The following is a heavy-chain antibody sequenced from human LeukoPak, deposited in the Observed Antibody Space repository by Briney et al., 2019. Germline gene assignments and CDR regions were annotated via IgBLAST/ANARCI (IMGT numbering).Heavy chain of an antibody. Sequence: GGSLRLSCAASGFTFSSYRMHWVRQAPGNGLVWVSRINSDGSSTSYADSVKGRFTISRDNAKNTLYLQMNSLRAEDTAVYYCARPHYYYYYHMDVWGKGTTVTVSS. CDR1: GFTFSSYR. CDR3: ARPHYYYYYHMDV. CDR2: INSDGSST. J-gene: IGHJ6*03. V-gene: IGHV3-74*01.